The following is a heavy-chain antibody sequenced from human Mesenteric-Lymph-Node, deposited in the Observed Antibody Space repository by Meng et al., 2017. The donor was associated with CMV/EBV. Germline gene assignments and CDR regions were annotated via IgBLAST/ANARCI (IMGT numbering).Heavy chain of an antibody. CDR1: GGSVSSGSYY. J-gene: IGHJ4*02. CDR3: ARDSPITMVRGAFGY. D-gene: IGHD3-10*01. V-gene: IGHV4-39*07. CDR2: IYYSGST. Sequence: SETLSLTCTVSGGSVSSGSYYWGWIRQPPGKGLEWIGSIYYSGSTYYNPSLKSRVTISVDTSKNQFSLKLSSVTAADTAVYYCARDSPITMVRGAFGYWGQGTLVTVSS.